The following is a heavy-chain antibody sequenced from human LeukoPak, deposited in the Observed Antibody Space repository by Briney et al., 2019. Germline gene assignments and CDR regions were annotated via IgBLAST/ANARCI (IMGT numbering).Heavy chain of an antibody. J-gene: IGHJ6*02. Sequence: GGSLRLPCAASGFTFSDYWMSWVRQAPGKGLEWVANIKQDGSEKYYADSVKGRFTISRDNAKNSLYLQMNSLRAEDTALYYCAKLGGMVRGVTIYYYYGMDVWGQGTTVTVSS. V-gene: IGHV3-7*03. CDR1: GFTFSDYW. CDR3: AKLGGMVRGVTIYYYYGMDV. D-gene: IGHD3-10*01. CDR2: IKQDGSEK.